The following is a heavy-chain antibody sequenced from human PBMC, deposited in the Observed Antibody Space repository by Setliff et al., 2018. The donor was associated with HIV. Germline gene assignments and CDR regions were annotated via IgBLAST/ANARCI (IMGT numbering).Heavy chain of an antibody. J-gene: IGHJ5*02. CDR3: ATSPRGTYYDILSGRPRGWFDP. Sequence: ASVKVSCKASGGTFSSYAITWLRQAPGQGPEWMGGIIPIYGTPNYAQRFQGRVTITADESTSTAYMDLSSLTSDDTAVYYCATSPRGTYYDILSGRPRGWFDPWGQGTLVTVSS. CDR1: GGTFSSYA. V-gene: IGHV1-69*13. CDR2: IIPIYGTP. D-gene: IGHD3-9*01.